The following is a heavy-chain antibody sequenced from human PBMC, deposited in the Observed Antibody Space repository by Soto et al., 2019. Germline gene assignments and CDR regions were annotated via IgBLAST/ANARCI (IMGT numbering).Heavy chain of an antibody. Sequence: SETLSLTCSVSGDSVNSENYYWTWIRQSPGKGLEWIGYAHSGGRSDYNPSLKSRVTISLNTPVNQFSLQLTSVTAADTAVYYCGREIRGYSRALDYWGRGTLVTVSS. J-gene: IGHJ4*02. CDR3: GREIRGYSRALDY. V-gene: IGHV4-61*01. CDR2: AHSGGRS. D-gene: IGHD5-18*01. CDR1: GDSVNSENYY.